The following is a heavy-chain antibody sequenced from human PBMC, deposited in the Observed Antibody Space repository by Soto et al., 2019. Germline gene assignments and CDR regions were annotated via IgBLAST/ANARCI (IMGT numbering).Heavy chain of an antibody. J-gene: IGHJ4*02. CDR2: IIPILGIA. V-gene: IGHV1-69*08. CDR1: GGTFSSYT. CDR3: ARDTGSSPIFFDY. Sequence: QVQLVQSGAEVKKPGSSVKVSCKASGGTFSSYTISWVRQAPGQGLEWMGRIIPILGIANYAQKFQGRVTITADKSPSTAYMELSSLRSEDTAVYYCARDTGSSPIFFDYWGQGTLVTVSS. D-gene: IGHD6-13*01.